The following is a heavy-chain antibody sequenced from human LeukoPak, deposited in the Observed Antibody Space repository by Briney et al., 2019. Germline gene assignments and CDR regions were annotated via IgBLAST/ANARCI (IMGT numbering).Heavy chain of an antibody. D-gene: IGHD3-9*01. CDR1: GFTFSSYG. Sequence: GGSLRLSCAASGFTFSSYGMHWVRQAPGKGLEWVAFIRYDGSNKYYADSVKGRLTISRDNSKNTLYLQMNSLRAEDTAVYYCAADPKLRYFDWLLVYWGQGTLVTVSS. CDR2: IRYDGSNK. V-gene: IGHV3-30*02. CDR3: AADPKLRYFDWLLVY. J-gene: IGHJ4*02.